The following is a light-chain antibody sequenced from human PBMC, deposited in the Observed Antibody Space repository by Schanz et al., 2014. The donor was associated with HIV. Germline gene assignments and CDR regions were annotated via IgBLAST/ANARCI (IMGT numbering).Light chain of an antibody. CDR1: QSVSTNS. CDR3: QQYGSSPPIT. Sequence: EVVLTQSPGTLSLSPGERATLSCRASQSVSTNSLVWYQQKPGQAPRLLIYGASTRATGIPDRFSGSGSGTDFSLTISRLEPEDYAVYYCQQYGSSPPITFGQGTRLEI. V-gene: IGKV3-20*01. CDR2: GAS. J-gene: IGKJ5*01.